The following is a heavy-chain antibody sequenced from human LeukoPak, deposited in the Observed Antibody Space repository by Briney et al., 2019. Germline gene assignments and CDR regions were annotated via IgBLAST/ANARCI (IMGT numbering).Heavy chain of an antibody. CDR2: ISGSGGST. J-gene: IGHJ4*02. CDR1: GFTFSSYA. D-gene: IGHD2-21*02. Sequence: GGSLRLSCAASGFTFSSYAISWVRQAPGKGLEWVSAISGSGGSTYYADSVKGRFTISRDNSKNTLYLQMNSLRAEDTAVYYCAKDLRVTEAGLFDYWGQGTLVTVSS. V-gene: IGHV3-23*01. CDR3: AKDLRVTEAGLFDY.